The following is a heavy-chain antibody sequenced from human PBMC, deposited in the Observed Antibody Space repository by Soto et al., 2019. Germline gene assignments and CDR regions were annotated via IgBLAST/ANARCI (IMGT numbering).Heavy chain of an antibody. J-gene: IGHJ6*02. Sequence: QITLKESGPTLVKPTQTLTLACTFSGFSLSSEGVAVSWVRQPPGKALEWLTLIYWNDEMRYSPSLKSRLTITKDSSKNQVVLTMTNTHPVDTGTYYGSHLRTYPPYYGMDVWGQPTTVTVSS. V-gene: IGHV2-5*01. D-gene: IGHD3-16*02. CDR3: SHLRTYPPYYGMDV. CDR1: GFSLSSEGVA. CDR2: IYWNDEM.